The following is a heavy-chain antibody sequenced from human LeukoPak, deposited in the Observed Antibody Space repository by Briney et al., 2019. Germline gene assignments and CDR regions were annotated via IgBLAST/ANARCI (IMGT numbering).Heavy chain of an antibody. Sequence: PSETLSLTCSVSGGSIYNSAYHWGWIRQPPGKGLEWIGSIYYSGSTYYNPSLKNRVTISVDTSKNQFSLKLSSVTAADTAVYYCARPGEVYYYDSSGYPAHYFDYWGQGTLVTVSS. V-gene: IGHV4-39*01. CDR1: GGSIYNSAYH. CDR2: IYYSGST. J-gene: IGHJ4*02. CDR3: ARPGEVYYYDSSGYPAHYFDY. D-gene: IGHD3-22*01.